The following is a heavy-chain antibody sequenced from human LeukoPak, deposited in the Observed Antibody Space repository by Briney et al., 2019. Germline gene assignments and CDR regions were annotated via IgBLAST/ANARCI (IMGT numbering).Heavy chain of an antibody. CDR2: ISSSSGTI. J-gene: IGHJ4*02. CDR1: GFTFSSYT. CDR3: ARDRNSNSCYDY. V-gene: IGHV3-48*02. Sequence: GGSLRLSCAASGFTFSSYTLNWVRQAPGKGLEWVAYISSSSGTIYYADSVKGRFTISRDNAKNSLYLQMNSLRDEDTAVYYCARDRNSNSCYDYWGQGTLVTVSS. D-gene: IGHD6-13*01.